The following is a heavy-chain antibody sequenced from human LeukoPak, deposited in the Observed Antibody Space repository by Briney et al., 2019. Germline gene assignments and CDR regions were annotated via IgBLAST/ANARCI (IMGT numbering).Heavy chain of an antibody. Sequence: SETLSLTCTVSGGSISSYYWSWIRQPPGKGLEWIRYIYYSGSTNYNPSLKSRVTISVDTSKNQFSLKLSSVTAADTAVYYCARVLSSWPNYYYYGMDVWGQGTTVTVSS. J-gene: IGHJ6*02. V-gene: IGHV4-59*01. D-gene: IGHD6-13*01. CDR3: ARVLSSWPNYYYYGMDV. CDR2: IYYSGST. CDR1: GGSISSYY.